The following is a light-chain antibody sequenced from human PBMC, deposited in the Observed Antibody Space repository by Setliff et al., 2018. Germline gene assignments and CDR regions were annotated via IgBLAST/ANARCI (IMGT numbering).Light chain of an antibody. V-gene: IGLV2-14*01. CDR2: DVN. J-gene: IGLJ1*01. CDR3: CAYTGSSTYV. CDR1: SSDVGSYDL. Sequence: QSALTQPASVPGSPGQSITISCSGTSSDVGSYDLVSWYQQHPGTAPKLIISDVNNRPSGVSNRFSGSKSGNTASLTISGLQAEDEAAYYCCAYTGSSTYVFGTGTKVTVL.